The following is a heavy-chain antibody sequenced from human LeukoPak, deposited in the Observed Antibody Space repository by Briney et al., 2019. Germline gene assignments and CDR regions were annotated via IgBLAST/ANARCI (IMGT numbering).Heavy chain of an antibody. J-gene: IGHJ4*02. CDR3: ARSSNGPEH. D-gene: IGHD2-8*01. CDR2: INSDGSST. Sequence: GGSLRLSCAASGFTFSSYWMHWVRQGPGKGLVWVSRINSDGSSTNYADSVKGRFTISRDNAKNTLYLQMNSLRVDDMAVYYCARSSNGPEHWGQGTLVTVSS. CDR1: GFTFSSYW. V-gene: IGHV3-74*01.